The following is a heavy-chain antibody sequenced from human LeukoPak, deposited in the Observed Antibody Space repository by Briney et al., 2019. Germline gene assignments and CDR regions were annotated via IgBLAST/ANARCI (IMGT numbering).Heavy chain of an antibody. V-gene: IGHV3-21*01. J-gene: IGHJ3*02. CDR1: GFTFSSYW. CDR2: ISSSSSYI. CDR3: ATLGGEYSSSYDAFDI. D-gene: IGHD6-6*01. Sequence: PGGSLRLSCAASGFTFSSYWMSSVRQAPGKGGERGSSISSSSSYIYYADSVKGRFTISRDNAKNSLYLQMNSLRAEDTAVYYCATLGGEYSSSYDAFDIWGQGTMVTVSS.